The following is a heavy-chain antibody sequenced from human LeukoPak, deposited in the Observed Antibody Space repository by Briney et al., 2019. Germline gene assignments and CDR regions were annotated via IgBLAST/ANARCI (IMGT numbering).Heavy chain of an antibody. CDR2: ISGSGGST. CDR1: GFTFSSYA. J-gene: IGHJ6*02. Sequence: PGRSLRLSCAASGFTFSSYAMSWVRQAPGKWLDLVSAISGSGGSTYYADSVKGLFTISRDNSKNTLYLQMNSLRGEDMAVYYCANFRYSGYDAYYYYGMDVWGQGTTVTVSS. CDR3: ANFRYSGYDAYYYYGMDV. D-gene: IGHD5-12*01. V-gene: IGHV3-23*01.